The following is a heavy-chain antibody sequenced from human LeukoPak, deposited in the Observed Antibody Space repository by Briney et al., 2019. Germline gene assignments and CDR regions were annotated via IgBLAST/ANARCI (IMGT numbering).Heavy chain of an antibody. J-gene: IGHJ3*02. CDR2: INPSSGST. CDR1: GYTFTSYY. CDR3: ARDDYGGNSHDAFDI. Sequence: ASVKVSCKASGYTFTSYYIHWVRQAPGQGLEWMGIINPSSGSTSYAQKFQGRATMTRDTSTSTVYMELSSLGSEDTAVYYCARDDYGGNSHDAFDIWGQGTMVTVSS. D-gene: IGHD4-23*01. V-gene: IGHV1-46*01.